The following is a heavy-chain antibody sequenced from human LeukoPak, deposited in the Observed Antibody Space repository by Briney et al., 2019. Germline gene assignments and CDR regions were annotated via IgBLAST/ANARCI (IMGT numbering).Heavy chain of an antibody. Sequence: ASVKVSCKASGYTFTSYDINWVRQATGQGLEWMGWMNPNSGNTGYAQKFQGRVTMTRNTSISTAYMELSTLRSDDTAVYYCARGRGSELYYYDSSGYYWGQGTLVTVSS. D-gene: IGHD3-22*01. CDR2: MNPNSGNT. V-gene: IGHV1-8*01. J-gene: IGHJ4*02. CDR3: ARGRGSELYYYDSSGYY. CDR1: GYTFTSYD.